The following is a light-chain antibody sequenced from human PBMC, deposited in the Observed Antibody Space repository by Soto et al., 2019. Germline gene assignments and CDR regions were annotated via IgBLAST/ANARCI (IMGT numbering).Light chain of an antibody. CDR1: QSINSY. V-gene: IGKV1-39*01. CDR3: QQSSSAPQT. J-gene: IGKJ2*01. Sequence: DIQMTQSPSSLSASVGDRVAITCRASQSINSYLSWYQQKPGKAPKLLIYDAFRLQSGVPSRFSGSGSGTDFTITISSLQPDDFATYYCQQSSSAPQTFGHGTKLEI. CDR2: DAF.